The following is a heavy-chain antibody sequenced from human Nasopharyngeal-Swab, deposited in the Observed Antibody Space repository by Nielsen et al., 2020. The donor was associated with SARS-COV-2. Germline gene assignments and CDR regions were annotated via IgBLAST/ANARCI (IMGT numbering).Heavy chain of an antibody. CDR2: ISGSGGST. CDR3: ARDLRFFTPSNYYYYGMDV. J-gene: IGHJ6*02. V-gene: IGHV3-23*01. Sequence: GESLKISCAASGFTFSSYAMSWVRQAPGKGLEWVSAISGSGGSTYYADSVKGRFTISRDNAKNTLYLQMNSLRAEDTAVYYCARDLRFFTPSNYYYYGMDVWGQGTTVTVSS. CDR1: GFTFSSYA. D-gene: IGHD3-3*01.